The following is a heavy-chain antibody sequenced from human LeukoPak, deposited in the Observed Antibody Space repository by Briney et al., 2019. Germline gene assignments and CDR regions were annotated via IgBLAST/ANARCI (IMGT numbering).Heavy chain of an antibody. V-gene: IGHV3-64*01. Sequence: GGSLRLSCAASGFTLSSYAMHWVRQAPGKGLEYVSAISINGGSTYYANSVKGRFTISRDNSKNTLYLQMNSLRAEDTAVYYCARGWAGSDYYYYGMDVWGQGTTVTVSS. CDR1: GFTLSSYA. D-gene: IGHD6-19*01. J-gene: IGHJ6*02. CDR3: ARGWAGSDYYYYGMDV. CDR2: ISINGGST.